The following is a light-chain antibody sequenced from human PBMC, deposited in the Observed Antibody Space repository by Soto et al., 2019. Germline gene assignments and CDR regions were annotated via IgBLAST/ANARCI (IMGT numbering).Light chain of an antibody. CDR1: QSVLYSSNNKNY. J-gene: IGKJ2*01. CDR3: QQYESTPPA. Sequence: DIVMTQSPDSLAVSLGERATINCKSSQSVLYSSNNKNYLAWYQQRPGQPPKLLIYWASTRESGVPDRFSGSVSGTDFTLPITSLHAEDVAVYYCQQYESTPPAFGQGTKLEIK. V-gene: IGKV4-1*01. CDR2: WAS.